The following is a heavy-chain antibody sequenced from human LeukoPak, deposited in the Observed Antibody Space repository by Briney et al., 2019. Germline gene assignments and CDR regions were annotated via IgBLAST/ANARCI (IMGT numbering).Heavy chain of an antibody. CDR3: ARDGPRSVSSSSYFDY. Sequence: GGSLRLSCAASGFTFSNAWMNWVRLAPGKGLEWVSYISSSGSTKYYADSVKGRFTISRDNAKNSLYLQMNSLRAEDTALYYCARDGPRSVSSSSYFDYWGQGTLVTVSS. CDR2: ISSSGSTK. V-gene: IGHV3-48*04. CDR1: GFTFSNAW. D-gene: IGHD6-13*01. J-gene: IGHJ4*02.